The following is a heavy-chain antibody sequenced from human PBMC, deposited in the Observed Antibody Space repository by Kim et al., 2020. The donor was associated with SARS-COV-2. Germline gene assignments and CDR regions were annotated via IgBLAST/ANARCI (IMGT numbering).Heavy chain of an antibody. Sequence: QKCQGRVTITADESTSTAYMELSSLRSEDTAVYYCARGGAEVAQNSWFDPWGQGTLVTVSS. D-gene: IGHD1-7*01. CDR3: ARGGAEVAQNSWFDP. J-gene: IGHJ5*02. V-gene: IGHV1-69*01.